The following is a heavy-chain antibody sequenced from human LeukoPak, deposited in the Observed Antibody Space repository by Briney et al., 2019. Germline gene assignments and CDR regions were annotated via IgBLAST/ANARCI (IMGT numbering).Heavy chain of an antibody. CDR1: GDSVSSNSAA. Sequence: SRTLSLTCAISGDSVSSNSAAWNWIRQSPSRGLEWLGRTYYRSKWYNDYAVSVKSRITINPDTSKNQFSLQLNSVTPEDTAVYYCARDPGTAAATSWVNWFDPWGQGTLVTVSS. CDR3: ARDPGTAAATSWVNWFDP. J-gene: IGHJ5*02. D-gene: IGHD6-13*01. V-gene: IGHV6-1*01. CDR2: TYYRSKWYN.